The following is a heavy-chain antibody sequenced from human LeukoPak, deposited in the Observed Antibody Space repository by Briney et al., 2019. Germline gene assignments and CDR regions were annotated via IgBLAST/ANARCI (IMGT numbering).Heavy chain of an antibody. D-gene: IGHD3-3*02. CDR2: ISYDGSNK. J-gene: IGHJ4*02. Sequence: PGRSLRLSCAASGFTFSSYGMHWVRQAPGKGLEWVAVISYDGSNKYYADSVKGRFTISRDNSKNTLYLQMNSLRAEDTAVYYCAKAVIFGGYDYWGQGTLVTVSS. CDR1: GFTFSSYG. V-gene: IGHV3-30*18. CDR3: AKAVIFGGYDY.